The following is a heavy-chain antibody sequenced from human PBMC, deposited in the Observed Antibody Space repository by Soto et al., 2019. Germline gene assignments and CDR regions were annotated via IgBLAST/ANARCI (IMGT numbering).Heavy chain of an antibody. CDR1: GYSFTSYW. J-gene: IGHJ6*02. D-gene: IGHD4-17*01. CDR3: TGHYGDYAREGGVDV. V-gene: IGHV5-51*01. Sequence: PGESLKISCKGSGYSFTSYWIGWVRQMPGKGLEWMGIIYPGDSDTRYSPSFQGQVTISADKSISTAYLQWSSLKASDTAMYYCTGHYGDYAREGGVDVWGQGTTVTVSS. CDR2: IYPGDSDT.